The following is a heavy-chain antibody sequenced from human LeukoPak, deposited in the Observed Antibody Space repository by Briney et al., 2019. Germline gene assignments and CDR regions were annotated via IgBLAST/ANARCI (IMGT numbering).Heavy chain of an antibody. V-gene: IGHV3-21*01. D-gene: IGHD3-3*01. CDR3: ARDGYDFWSGYNAFDI. CDR2: INI. Sequence: PGGSLRLSCAASGFTFSSYSMNWVRQAPGEGLEWVSSINIYYADSVKGRFTISRDNAKNSLYLQMNSLRAEDTAVYYCARDGYDFWSGYNAFDIWGQGTMVTVSS. CDR1: GFTFSSYS. J-gene: IGHJ3*02.